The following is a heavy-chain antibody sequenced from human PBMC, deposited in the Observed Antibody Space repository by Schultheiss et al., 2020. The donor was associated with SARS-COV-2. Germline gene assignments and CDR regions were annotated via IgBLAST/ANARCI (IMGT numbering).Heavy chain of an antibody. Sequence: GGSLRLSCAASGFIFTSYAMSWVRQAPGKGLEWVSAISGSASSTYYADSVKGRFTISRDNAKNTLYLQMNSLRVEDTALYYCVRGTSDWSGVDYWGQGTLVTVSS. CDR2: ISGSASST. J-gene: IGHJ4*02. D-gene: IGHD3-9*01. V-gene: IGHV3-23*01. CDR1: GFIFTSYA. CDR3: VRGTSDWSGVDY.